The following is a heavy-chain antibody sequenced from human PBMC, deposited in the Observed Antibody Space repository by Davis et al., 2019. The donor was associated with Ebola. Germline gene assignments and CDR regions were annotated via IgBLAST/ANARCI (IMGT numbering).Heavy chain of an antibody. V-gene: IGHV4-30-2*01. CDR2: IYHSGST. CDR1: GGSISSGGYS. CDR3: ARVPYYYYYYGMDV. Sequence: SETLSLTCAVSGGSISSGGYSWSWIRQPPGKGLEWIGYIYHSGSTYYNPSLKSRVTISVDRSKNQFSLKLSSVTAADTAVYYCARVPYYYYYYGMDVWGKGTTVTVSS. J-gene: IGHJ6*04.